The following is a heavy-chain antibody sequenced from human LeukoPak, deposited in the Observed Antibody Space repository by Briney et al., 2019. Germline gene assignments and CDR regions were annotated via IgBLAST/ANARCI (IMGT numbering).Heavy chain of an antibody. CDR2: IYYSGST. CDR3: ARMRSVTIRSYYYYYMDV. V-gene: IGHV4-59*01. CDR1: GGSISSYY. Sequence: SKTLSLTCTVSGGSISSYYWSWIRQPPGRGLEWIGYIYYSGSTNYNPSLKSRVTISVDTSKNQFSLKLSSVTAADTAVYYCARMRSVTIRSYYYYYMDVWGKGTTVTVSS. J-gene: IGHJ6*03. D-gene: IGHD4-17*01.